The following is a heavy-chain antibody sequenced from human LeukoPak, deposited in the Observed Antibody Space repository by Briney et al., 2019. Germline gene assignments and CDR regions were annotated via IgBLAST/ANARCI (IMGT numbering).Heavy chain of an antibody. Sequence: SETLFLTCTVSGGSISSYYWSWIRQPPGKGLEWIGRIYTSGSTNYNPSLKSRVTMSVDTSKNQFSLKLSSVTAADTAVYYCARGTYSNYVHNWFDPWGQGTLVTVSS. D-gene: IGHD4-11*01. CDR2: IYTSGST. CDR3: ARGTYSNYVHNWFDP. V-gene: IGHV4-4*07. J-gene: IGHJ5*02. CDR1: GGSISSYY.